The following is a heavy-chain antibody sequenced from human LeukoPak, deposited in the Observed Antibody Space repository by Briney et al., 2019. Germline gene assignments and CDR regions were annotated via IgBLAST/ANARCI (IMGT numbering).Heavy chain of an antibody. Sequence: PSETLSLTCTVSGGSINSGSYYWGWIRQPPGKGLEWIGSIYYSGSPNYNPSLKSRVTISIDTSKNQFSLKLSSVTAAGTAVYYCVRDRVGTTGVPYFDFWGQGTLVTVSS. D-gene: IGHD1-26*01. J-gene: IGHJ4*01. CDR3: VRDRVGTTGVPYFDF. V-gene: IGHV4-39*07. CDR1: GGSINSGSYY. CDR2: IYYSGSP.